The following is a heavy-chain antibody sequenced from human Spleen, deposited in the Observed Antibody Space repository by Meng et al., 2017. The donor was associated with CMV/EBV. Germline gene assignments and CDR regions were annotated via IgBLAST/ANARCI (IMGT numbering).Heavy chain of an antibody. CDR2: ISSSSSTI. J-gene: IGHJ4*02. D-gene: IGHD2-15*01. V-gene: IGHV3-48*04. CDR1: GFTFDDYA. CDR3: AREGVAFDY. Sequence: GESLKISCAASGFTFDDYAMHWVRQAPGKGLEWVSYISSSSSTIYYADSVKGRFTISRDNAKNSLYLQMNSLRAEDTAVYYCAREGVAFDYWGQGTLVTVSS.